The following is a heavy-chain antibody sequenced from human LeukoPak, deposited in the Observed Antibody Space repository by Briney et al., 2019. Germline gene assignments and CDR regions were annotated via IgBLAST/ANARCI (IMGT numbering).Heavy chain of an antibody. CDR2: IYPGDSDT. V-gene: IGHV5-51*01. J-gene: IGHJ4*02. CDR1: GYSFTSYW. CDR3: AGANHCSGGSCPPDY. D-gene: IGHD2-15*01. Sequence: GESLKISCKGSGYSFTSYWTGWVRQMPGKGLEWMGIIYPGDSDTRYSPSFQGQVTISADKSISTAYLQWSSLKASDTAMYYCAGANHCSGGSCPPDYWGQGTLVTVSS.